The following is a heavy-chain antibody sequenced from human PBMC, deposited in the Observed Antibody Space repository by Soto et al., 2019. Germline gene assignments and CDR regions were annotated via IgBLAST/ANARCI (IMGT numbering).Heavy chain of an antibody. D-gene: IGHD6-19*01. CDR3: AKEGGIAVAESYFDY. V-gene: IGHV3-23*01. J-gene: IGHJ4*02. CDR1: GFTFSSYA. Sequence: PGGSLRLSCAASGFTFSSYAMSWVRQAPGKGLEWVSAISGSGGSTYYADSVKGRFTISRDNSKNTLYLQMNSLRAEDTAVYYCAKEGGIAVAESYFDYWSQGTLVTVSS. CDR2: ISGSGGST.